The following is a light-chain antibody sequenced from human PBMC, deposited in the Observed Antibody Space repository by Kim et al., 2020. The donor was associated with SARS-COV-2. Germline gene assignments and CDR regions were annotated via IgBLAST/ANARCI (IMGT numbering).Light chain of an antibody. V-gene: IGKV6D-21*02. CDR2: YAS. CDR3: QQSTSVPYT. J-gene: IGKJ2*01. Sequence: SVAPNQKVISTCRASQSIGHSLHWFQQKPNESPKLLIKYASQSISGVPSRFSGSGSGTDFTLTISGVEREDAAAYYCQQSTSVPYTFGQGTKLEI. CDR1: QSIGHS.